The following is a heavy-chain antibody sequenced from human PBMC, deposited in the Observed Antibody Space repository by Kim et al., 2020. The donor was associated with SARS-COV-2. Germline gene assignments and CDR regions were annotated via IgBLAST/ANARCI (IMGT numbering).Heavy chain of an antibody. V-gene: IGHV1-46*01. D-gene: IGHD3-10*01. Sequence: ASVKVSCKASGYTFTSYYMHWVRQAPGQGLEWMGIINPSGGSTSYAQKFQGRVTMTRDTSTSTVYMELSSLRSEDTAVYYCARDQYGSGSYYRFDPWGQGTLVTVSS. J-gene: IGHJ5*02. CDR3: ARDQYGSGSYYRFDP. CDR2: INPSGGST. CDR1: GYTFTSYY.